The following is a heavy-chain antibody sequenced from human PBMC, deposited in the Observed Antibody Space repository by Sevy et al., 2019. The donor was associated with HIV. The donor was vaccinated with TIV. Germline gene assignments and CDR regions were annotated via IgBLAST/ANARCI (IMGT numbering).Heavy chain of an antibody. CDR2: IWYDGSNK. CDR1: GFTFSSYG. Sequence: GGSLGLSCAASGFTFSSYGMHWVRQAPGKGLEWVAVIWYDGSNKYYADSVKGRFTISRDNSKNTLYLQMNSLRAEDTAVYYCAREQWLGLNIDYWGQGTLVTVSS. V-gene: IGHV3-33*01. J-gene: IGHJ4*02. CDR3: AREQWLGLNIDY. D-gene: IGHD6-19*01.